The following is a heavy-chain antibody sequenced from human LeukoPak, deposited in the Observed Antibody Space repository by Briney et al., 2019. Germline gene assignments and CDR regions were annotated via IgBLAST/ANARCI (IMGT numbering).Heavy chain of an antibody. CDR1: GYSISSGYY. V-gene: IGHV4-38-2*01. D-gene: IGHD2-21*01. CDR3: ARFYSGAFDI. CDR2: IYHSGST. Sequence: SSETLSLTCAVSGYSISSGYYWGWIRPPPGKGLEWIGSIYHSGSTYYNPSLKSRVTISVDTSKNQFSLKLSSVTAADTAVYYCARFYSGAFDIWGQGTMVTVSS. J-gene: IGHJ3*02.